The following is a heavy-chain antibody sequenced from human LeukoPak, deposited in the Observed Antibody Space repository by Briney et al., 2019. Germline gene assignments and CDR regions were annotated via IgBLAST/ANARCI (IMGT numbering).Heavy chain of an antibody. D-gene: IGHD6-13*01. CDR3: AKQSAGSSTWYSLHFDY. CDR2: ISWNSGSI. J-gene: IGHJ4*02. CDR1: GFTFDDYA. Sequence: GGSLRLSCAASGFTFDDYAMHWVRQAPGKGLEWVSGISWNSGSIGYADSVKGRFTISRDNSKNTLYLQMNSLRAEDTAVYFCAKQSAGSSTWYSLHFDYWGEGTRVTVSS. V-gene: IGHV3-9*01.